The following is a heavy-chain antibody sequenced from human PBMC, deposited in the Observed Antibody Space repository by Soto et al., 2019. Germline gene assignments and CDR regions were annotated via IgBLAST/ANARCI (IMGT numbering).Heavy chain of an antibody. V-gene: IGHV3-73*01. D-gene: IGHD2-2*02. CDR3: ARGQGAAIGDYYYHGMDV. Sequence: GESLRLSCAASGFIFSGSAIHWVRQASGKGLEWVGRIRSRANNFATSSAASVKGRFTFSRDDSKNTAYLQMNTLKPEDTAVYYCARGQGAAIGDYYYHGMDVWGQGTTVTVSS. J-gene: IGHJ6*02. CDR2: IRSRANNFAT. CDR1: GFIFSGSA.